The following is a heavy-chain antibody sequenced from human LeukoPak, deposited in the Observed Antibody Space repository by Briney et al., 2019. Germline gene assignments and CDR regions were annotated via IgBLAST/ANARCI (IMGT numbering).Heavy chain of an antibody. V-gene: IGHV3-30*18. D-gene: IGHD6-19*01. CDR1: GFTFSSYG. J-gene: IGHJ1*01. Sequence: PGGSLRLSCAASGFTFSSYGMHWVRRAPGKGLEWVAVISYDGSNKYYADSVKGRFTISRDNSKNTLYLQMNSLRAEDTAVYYCAKDPRGGWLVNYFQHWGQGTLVTVSS. CDR2: ISYDGSNK. CDR3: AKDPRGGWLVNYFQH.